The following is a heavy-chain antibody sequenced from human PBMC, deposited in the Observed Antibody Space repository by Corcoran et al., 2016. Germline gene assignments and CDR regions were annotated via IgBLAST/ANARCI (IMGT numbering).Heavy chain of an antibody. D-gene: IGHD3-9*01. V-gene: IGHV3-30*18. CDR3: AKVRYFGFDY. CDR1: GFTFSSYG. J-gene: IGHJ4*02. Sequence: QVQLVESGGGVVQPGRSLRLSCTASGFTFSSYGMHWVRQAPGKGLEWVAVISYDGSNKYYAESVKGRFTISRDNSKNTLYLQMNSLRAEDTAVYYCAKVRYFGFDYWGQGTLVTVSS. CDR2: ISYDGSNK.